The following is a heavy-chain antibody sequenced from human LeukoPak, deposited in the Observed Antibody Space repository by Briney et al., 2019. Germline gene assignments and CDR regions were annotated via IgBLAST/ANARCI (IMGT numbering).Heavy chain of an antibody. Sequence: ASVKVSCKASGGTFSSYAISWVRQAPGQGLEWMGGIIPIFGTANYAQKFQGRVTITADKSTSTAYMELSSLRSEDTAVYYCARGRGYSYGGHYYYYYMDVWGKGTTVTVSS. CDR1: GGTFSSYA. V-gene: IGHV1-69*06. D-gene: IGHD5-18*01. J-gene: IGHJ6*03. CDR3: ARGRGYSYGGHYYYYYMDV. CDR2: IIPIFGTA.